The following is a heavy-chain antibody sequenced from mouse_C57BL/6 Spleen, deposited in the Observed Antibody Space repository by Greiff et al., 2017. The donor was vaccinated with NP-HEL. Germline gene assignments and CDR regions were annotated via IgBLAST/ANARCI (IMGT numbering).Heavy chain of an antibody. CDR3: ARHYDYDFDY. CDR1: GYAFSSYW. V-gene: IGHV1-80*01. Sequence: QVQLQQSGAELVKPGASVKISCKASGYAFSSYWMHWVKQRPGQGLEWIGQIYPGDGDTNYNGKFKGKATLTADKSSSTAYMQLSSLTSEDSAVYFCARHYDYDFDYWGQGTTLTVSS. CDR2: IYPGDGDT. J-gene: IGHJ2*01. D-gene: IGHD2-4*01.